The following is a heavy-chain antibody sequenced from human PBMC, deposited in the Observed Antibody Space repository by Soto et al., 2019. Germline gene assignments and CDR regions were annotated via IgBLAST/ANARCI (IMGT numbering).Heavy chain of an antibody. V-gene: IGHV1-18*01. CDR2: INAYNGNT. CDR1: GYTFTSYG. CDR3: SRVLPPFDP. Sequence: QVQLVQSGAEVKKPGASVKVSCKASGYTFTSYGISWVRQAPGQGLEWMGWINAYNGNTNYAQKHHGRVTMTTDTPTSTAYIELRSRRCGDKAVYYCSRVLPPFDPWGQGTLVTVSS. J-gene: IGHJ5*02.